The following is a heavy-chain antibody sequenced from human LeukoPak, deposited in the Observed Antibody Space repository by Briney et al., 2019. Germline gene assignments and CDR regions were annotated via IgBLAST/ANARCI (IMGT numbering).Heavy chain of an antibody. CDR3: ARRKDSSGYFGRMGWFDP. CDR2: INHSGST. CDR1: GGSFSGYY. D-gene: IGHD3-22*01. V-gene: IGHV4-34*01. J-gene: IGHJ5*02. Sequence: SETLSLTCAVYGGSFSGYYWSWIRQPPGKGLEWIGEINHSGSTNYNPSLKSRVTISVDTSKNQFSLKLSSVTAADTAVYYCARRKDSSGYFGRMGWFDPWGQGTLVTVSS.